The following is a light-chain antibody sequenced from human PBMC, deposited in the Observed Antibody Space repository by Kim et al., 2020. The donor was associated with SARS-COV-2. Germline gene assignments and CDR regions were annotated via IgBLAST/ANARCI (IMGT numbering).Light chain of an antibody. J-gene: IGKJ2*01. CDR3: QQSSSPMYT. CDR1: QSISIW. CDR2: KAS. V-gene: IGKV1-5*03. Sequence: DIQMTQSPSTLSASVGDRVTITCRASQSISIWLAWYQQKPGKAPKLLISKASGLESGVPSRFSGSGSGTEFTLTIRSLQPDDFGTYYCQQSSSPMYTFGQGTKLEI.